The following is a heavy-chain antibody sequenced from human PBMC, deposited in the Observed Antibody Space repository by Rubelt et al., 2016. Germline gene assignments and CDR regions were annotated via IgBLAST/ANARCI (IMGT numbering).Heavy chain of an antibody. CDR1: GFTFTDYA. Sequence: VGYGGGLVQPGGSLRLSCAASGFTFTDYALNWVRQAPGKGLEWVANIKEDGSEKNYVDSVKGRFTISKDNAKKSLYLQMDSLRVEDTAVYYCARVRYSSGWGFDYWGQGTLVTVSS. D-gene: IGHD6-19*01. CDR3: ARVRYSSGWGFDY. CDR2: IKEDGSEK. J-gene: IGHJ4*02. V-gene: IGHV3-7*02.